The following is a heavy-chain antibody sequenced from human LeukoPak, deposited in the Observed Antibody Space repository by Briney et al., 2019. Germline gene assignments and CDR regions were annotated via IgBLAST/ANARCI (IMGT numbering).Heavy chain of an antibody. CDR2: IFGSGGSA. CDR1: GFTVSSFA. CDR3: GKTTTGYSSGRNPAWPVDY. J-gene: IGHJ4*02. V-gene: IGHV3-23*01. Sequence: VGNLRCSCSGSGFTVSSFALYGLRHAQGKGLKWVSGIFGSGGSAHYADAVKGRFTISRDNSQNTVYLQMNSLRAEDTAVYYCGKTTTGYSSGRNPAWPVDYWGQGTLVTVSS. D-gene: IGHD6-19*01.